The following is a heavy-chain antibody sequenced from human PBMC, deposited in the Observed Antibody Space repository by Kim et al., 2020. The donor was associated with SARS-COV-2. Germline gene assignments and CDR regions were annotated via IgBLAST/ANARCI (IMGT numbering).Heavy chain of an antibody. V-gene: IGHV3-30*01. CDR3: ARDQEGEIDY. D-gene: IGHD3-16*01. CDR2: NK. Sequence: NKYYADSVKGRFTISRDNSKNTLYLQMNSLRAEDTAVYYCARDQEGEIDYWGQGTLVTVSS. J-gene: IGHJ4*02.